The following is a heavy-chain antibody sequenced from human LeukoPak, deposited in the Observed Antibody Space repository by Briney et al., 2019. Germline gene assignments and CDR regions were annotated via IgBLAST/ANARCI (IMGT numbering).Heavy chain of an antibody. Sequence: SGGSLRLSCAASGFTFSSYAMSWVRQAPGKGLVWVSRINSDGSGTSYADSVKGRFTISRDNAKNTLYLQMNSLRAEDTAVYYCARGPRDGGPYYYYYGMDVWGQGTTVTVSS. CDR3: ARGPRDGGPYYYYYGMDV. CDR1: GFTFSSYA. V-gene: IGHV3-74*01. J-gene: IGHJ6*02. CDR2: INSDGSGT. D-gene: IGHD2-15*01.